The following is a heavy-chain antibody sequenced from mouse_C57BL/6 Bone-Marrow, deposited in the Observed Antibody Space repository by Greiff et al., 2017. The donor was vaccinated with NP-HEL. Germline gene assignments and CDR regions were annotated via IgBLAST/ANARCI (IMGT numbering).Heavy chain of an antibody. D-gene: IGHD3-1*01. CDR1: GYAFSSSW. CDR3: ARSGFAY. Sequence: QVQLKESGPELVKPGASVKISCKASGYAFSSSWMNWVKQRPGKGLEWIGRIYPGDGDTNYNGKFKGKATLTADNSSSTAYMQLSSLTSEDSAVYFCARSGFAYWGQGTLVTVSA. J-gene: IGHJ3*01. V-gene: IGHV1-82*01. CDR2: IYPGDGDT.